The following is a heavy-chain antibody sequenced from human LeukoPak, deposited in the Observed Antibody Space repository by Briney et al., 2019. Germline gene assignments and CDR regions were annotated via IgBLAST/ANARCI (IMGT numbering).Heavy chain of an antibody. J-gene: IGHJ4*02. CDR2: IYYSGST. D-gene: IGHD4/OR15-4a*01. CDR3: ARLHDYGASFDY. V-gene: IGHV4-39*01. CDR1: GGSISSSSYY. Sequence: PSETLSLTCTVSGGSISSSSYYWGWIRQPPGKGLEWIGNIYYSGSTYYNPSLKSRVTISVDTSKNRFSLKLSSVTAADTALYYCARLHDYGASFDYWGQGTLVTVSS.